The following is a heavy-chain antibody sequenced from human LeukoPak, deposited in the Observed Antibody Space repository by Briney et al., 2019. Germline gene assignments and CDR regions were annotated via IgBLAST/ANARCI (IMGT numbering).Heavy chain of an antibody. V-gene: IGHV3-64*01. D-gene: IGHD1/OR15-1a*01. Sequence: GGSLRLSCAASGFTFSTYAMLWVRQAPGKGLEYVSSISGNGGYTYYASSVKGRFTISRDNSKNTLFLQMGSLRAEDMAVYYCAARGTTTGGFDPWGQGTLVTVSS. CDR3: AARGTTTGGFDP. CDR1: GFTFSTYA. CDR2: ISGNGGYT. J-gene: IGHJ5*02.